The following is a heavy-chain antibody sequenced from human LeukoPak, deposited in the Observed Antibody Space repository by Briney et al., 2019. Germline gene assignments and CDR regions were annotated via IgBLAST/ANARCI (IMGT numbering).Heavy chain of an antibody. CDR3: ARAKVRGDASNWFDP. Sequence: SVNVSFKASGGTFSSYAISWVRQAPGQGLEWMGGIIPIFGTANYAQKFQGRVTITADKSTSTAYMELSSLRSEDTAVYYCARAKVRGDASNWFDPWGQGTLVTVSS. D-gene: IGHD3-10*01. V-gene: IGHV1-69*06. CDR2: IIPIFGTA. J-gene: IGHJ5*02. CDR1: GGTFSSYA.